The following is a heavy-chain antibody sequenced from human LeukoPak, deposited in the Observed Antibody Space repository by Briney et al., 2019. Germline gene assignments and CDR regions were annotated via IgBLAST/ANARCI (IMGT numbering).Heavy chain of an antibody. CDR3: ARGPSLDY. J-gene: IGHJ4*02. CDR2: INHSGST. V-gene: IGHV4-34*01. CDR1: GGSFSGYY. Sequence: SETLSLTCAVYGGSFSGYYWSWIRQPPGKGLEWIGEINHSGSTNYNPSLKSRVTISVDTSKNQFSLKLSSVTAADTAVYYCARGPSLDYWGRGTLVTVSS.